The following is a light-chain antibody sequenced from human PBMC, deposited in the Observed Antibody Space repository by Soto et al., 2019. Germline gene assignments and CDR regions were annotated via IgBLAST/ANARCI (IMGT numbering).Light chain of an antibody. CDR3: QQYGSSRT. J-gene: IGKJ1*01. CDR2: GAS. CDR1: QSVSSSY. V-gene: IGKV3-20*01. Sequence: EIVLTQSPGTLSLSPGERATLSCRASQSVSSSYLAWYQQKPGQAPRLLIYGASSRATGIPDRFSGSGSGTYFTLTISRLEPEDIAMYYCQQYGSSRTFGQGTKVEIK.